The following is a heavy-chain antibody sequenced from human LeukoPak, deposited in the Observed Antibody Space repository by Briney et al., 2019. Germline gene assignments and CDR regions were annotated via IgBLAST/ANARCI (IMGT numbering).Heavy chain of an antibody. J-gene: IGHJ5*02. V-gene: IGHV4-31*03. Sequence: SETLSLTCTVSGGSISSGGYYWSWIRQHPGKGLEWIGYIYYSGSTYYNPSLKSRVTISVDTSKNQFSLKLSSVTAADTAVYYCARDKVLVGGYGDYVEACWFDPWGQGTLVTVSS. CDR2: IYYSGST. D-gene: IGHD4-17*01. CDR3: ARDKVLVGGYGDYVEACWFDP. CDR1: GGSISSGGYY.